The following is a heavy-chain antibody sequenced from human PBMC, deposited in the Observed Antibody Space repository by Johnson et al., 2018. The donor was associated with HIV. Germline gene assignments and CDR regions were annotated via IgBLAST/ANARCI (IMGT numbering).Heavy chain of an antibody. CDR2: ISYDGSNK. CDR3: ASYSRPRAYDYALGSDAFDM. V-gene: IGHV3-30*04. J-gene: IGHJ3*02. Sequence: LVESGGGVVQPGRSLRLSCTASGFTFSSYAMHWVRQAPGKGLEWVAVISYDGSNKYYVDSVKGRFTISRDNAKNSLYLQMNSLRAEDTAVYYCASYSRPRAYDYALGSDAFDMWGQGTLVTVSS. CDR1: GFTFSSYA. D-gene: IGHD3-16*01.